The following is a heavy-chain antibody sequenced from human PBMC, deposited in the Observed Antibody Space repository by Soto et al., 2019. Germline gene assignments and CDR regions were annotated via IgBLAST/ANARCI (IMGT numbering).Heavy chain of an antibody. CDR2: INHSGST. CDR1: GGSITTNY. D-gene: IGHD1-1*01. J-gene: IGHJ4*02. V-gene: IGHV4-34*01. CDR3: AGYNWNDDY. Sequence: SETLSLTCTVSGGSITTNYWSWIRQPPGKGLEWIGEINHSGSTNYNPSLKSRVTISVDTSKNQFSLKLSSVTAADTAVYYCAGYNWNDDYWGQGTLVTVSS.